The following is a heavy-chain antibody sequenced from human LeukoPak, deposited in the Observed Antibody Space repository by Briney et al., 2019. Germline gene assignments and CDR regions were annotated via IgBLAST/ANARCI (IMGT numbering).Heavy chain of an antibody. Sequence: PGGSLRLSCAASGFTVSSNYMSRVRQAPGKGLEWVSVIYSGGSTYYADSVKGRFTISRDNSKNTLYLQMNSLRAEDTAVYYCARDFPGYYYGSGSSRGDYWGQGTLVTVSS. CDR3: ARDFPGYYYGSGSSRGDY. D-gene: IGHD3-10*01. J-gene: IGHJ4*02. V-gene: IGHV3-53*01. CDR2: IYSGGST. CDR1: GFTVSSNY.